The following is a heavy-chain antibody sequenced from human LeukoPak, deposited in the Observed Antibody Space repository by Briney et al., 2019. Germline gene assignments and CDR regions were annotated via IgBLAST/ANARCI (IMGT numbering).Heavy chain of an antibody. D-gene: IGHD6-13*01. Sequence: PSETLSLTCNVSGDSISGYYWSWIRQPPGEGLEWIGYVYYGGTTNYNPSLKSRVTISVDTSKNQLSLKLTSVSAADTAVYYCARHGVGSSSVFYSDYCGQGALVTVSS. V-gene: IGHV4-59*08. J-gene: IGHJ4*02. CDR3: ARHGVGSSSVFYSDY. CDR2: VYYGGTT. CDR1: GDSISGYY.